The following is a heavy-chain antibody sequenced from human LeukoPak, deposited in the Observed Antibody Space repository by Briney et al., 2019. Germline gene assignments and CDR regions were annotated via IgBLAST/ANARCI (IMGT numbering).Heavy chain of an antibody. CDR3: ASLNTAMVYWYFDL. Sequence: SVKVSCKASGGTFSIYAISWVRPAPGQGLEWMGGIIPIFGTANYAQKLQGRVTITADESTSTAYMELSSLRSEDTAVYYCASLNTAMVYWYFDLWGRGTLVTVSS. D-gene: IGHD5-18*01. CDR2: IIPIFGTA. CDR1: GGTFSIYA. V-gene: IGHV1-69*13. J-gene: IGHJ2*01.